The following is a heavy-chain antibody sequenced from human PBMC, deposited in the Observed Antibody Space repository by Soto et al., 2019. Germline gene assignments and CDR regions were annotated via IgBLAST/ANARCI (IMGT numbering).Heavy chain of an antibody. CDR1: GFTFSSYG. D-gene: IGHD2-15*01. CDR3: AKDIVVVVAATPVYYYYGMDV. V-gene: IGHV3-30*18. J-gene: IGHJ6*02. Sequence: GGSLRLSCAASGFTFSSYGMHWVRQAPGKGLEWVAVISYDGSNKYYADSVKGRFTTSRDNSKNTLYLQMNSLRAEDTAVYYCAKDIVVVVAATPVYYYYGMDVWGQGTTVTVSS. CDR2: ISYDGSNK.